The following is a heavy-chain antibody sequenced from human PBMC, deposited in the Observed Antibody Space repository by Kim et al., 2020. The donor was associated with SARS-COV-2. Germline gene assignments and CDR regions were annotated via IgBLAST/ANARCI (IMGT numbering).Heavy chain of an antibody. CDR2: INHSGST. J-gene: IGHJ4*02. Sequence: SETLSLTCAVYGGSFSGYYWSWIRQPPGKGLEWIGEINHSGSTNYNPSLKSRVTISVDTSKNQFSLKLSSVTAADTAVYYCARGPPKYYYDSSGSEEDYWGQGTLVTVSS. CDR1: GGSFSGYY. D-gene: IGHD3-22*01. V-gene: IGHV4-34*01. CDR3: ARGPPKYYYDSSGSEEDY.